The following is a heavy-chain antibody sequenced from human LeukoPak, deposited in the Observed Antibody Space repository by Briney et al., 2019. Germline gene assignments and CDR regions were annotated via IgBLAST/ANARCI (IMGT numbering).Heavy chain of an antibody. J-gene: IGHJ4*02. CDR3: AKDIAAAGIRGYFDY. V-gene: IGHV3-30*02. Sequence: PGGSLRLFCAASGFTFSSYGMHWVRQAPGKGLEWVAFIRYDGSNKYYADSVKGRFTISRDNSKNTLYLQMNSLRAEDTAVYYCAKDIAAAGIRGYFDYWGQGTLVTVSS. D-gene: IGHD6-13*01. CDR1: GFTFSSYG. CDR2: IRYDGSNK.